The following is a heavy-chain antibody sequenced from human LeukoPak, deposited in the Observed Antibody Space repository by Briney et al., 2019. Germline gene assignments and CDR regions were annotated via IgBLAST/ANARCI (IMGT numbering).Heavy chain of an antibody. CDR3: AGLVGRYSSGLYYYYFDY. CDR2: INLSGTT. V-gene: IGHV4-4*02. D-gene: IGHD1-26*01. J-gene: IGHJ4*02. CDR1: GDSINSLDL. Sequence: SETLSHTCTVSGDSINSLDLWSWVRQPPGKGLDWIGEINLSGTTHSNPSVKSRVTISIDKSKNQFFLNLSSVTAADTAVYYCAGLVGRYSSGLYYYYFDYWGQGTLVTVSS.